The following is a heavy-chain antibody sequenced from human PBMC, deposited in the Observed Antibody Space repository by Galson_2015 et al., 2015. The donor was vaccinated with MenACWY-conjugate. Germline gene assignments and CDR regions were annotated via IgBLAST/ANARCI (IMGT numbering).Heavy chain of an antibody. D-gene: IGHD3-16*01. Sequence: QSGAEVKKAGESLQISCKASGYTFNTYWIAWVRQMPGKGLECMGIIYPADSDTRYSPSFQGHVTLSVDKSSSTAYLQWSSLKSSDCAMYYCARHPLGAAGDLWGQGTLVIVYS. CDR1: GYTFNTYW. V-gene: IGHV5-51*01. J-gene: IGHJ5*02. CDR3: ARHPLGAAGDL. CDR2: IYPADSDT.